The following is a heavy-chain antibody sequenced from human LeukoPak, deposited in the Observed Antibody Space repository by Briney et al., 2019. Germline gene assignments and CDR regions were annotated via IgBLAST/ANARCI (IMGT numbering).Heavy chain of an antibody. V-gene: IGHV3-53*01. J-gene: IGHJ4*02. CDR1: GFTFSSNY. CDR2: IYSGGST. D-gene: IGHD6-25*01. CDR3: ARGLVAAAGGTDY. Sequence: PGGSLRLSCAASGFTFSSNYMSWVRQAPGKGLEWVSVIYSGGSTYYADSVKGRFTISRDNSKNTLYLQMNSLRAEDTAVYYCARGLVAAAGGTDYWGQGTLVTVSS.